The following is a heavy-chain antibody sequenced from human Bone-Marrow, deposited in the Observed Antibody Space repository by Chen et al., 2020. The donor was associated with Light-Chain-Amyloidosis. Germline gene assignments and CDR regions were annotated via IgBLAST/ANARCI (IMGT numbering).Heavy chain of an antibody. CDR1: GFTFSGAW. CDR3: TTDGRTDY. J-gene: IGHJ4*02. V-gene: IGHV3-15*01. Sequence: EVNLVESGGGLVKPGGSLRLSCAASGFTFSGAWMSWVRQAPGKGLEWLGRIKSDADGWTTDYAAPVQGRFSISRDDSKKTLYLQMSSLKIEDTAMYYCTTDGRTDYWGQGTLVTVSS. CDR2: IKSDADGWTT.